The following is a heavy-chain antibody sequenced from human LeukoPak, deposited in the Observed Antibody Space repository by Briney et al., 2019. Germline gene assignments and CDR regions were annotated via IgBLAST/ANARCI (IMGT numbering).Heavy chain of an antibody. CDR3: ARKSITLDY. D-gene: IGHD2/OR15-2a*01. J-gene: IGHJ4*02. CDR1: GFTFSDYG. Sequence: GGSLRLSCAASGFTFSDYGMNWVRQAPGKGLEWVSYISSTTSTIHYADSARGRFTISRDNAKNSLYLQMNGLRDEDTAVYYCARKSITLDYWGQGTLVTVSS. CDR2: ISSTTSTI. V-gene: IGHV3-48*02.